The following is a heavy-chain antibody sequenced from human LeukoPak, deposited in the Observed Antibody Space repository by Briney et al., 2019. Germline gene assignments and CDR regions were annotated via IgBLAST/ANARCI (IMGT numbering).Heavy chain of an antibody. CDR1: GFDFSNNG. D-gene: IGHD6-19*01. CDR3: AKAIAVSDSYFAY. V-gene: IGHV3-30*02. J-gene: IGHJ4*02. CDR2: IRYEWANQ. Sequence: PGGSLRLSCGASGFDFSNNGMHWVRQAPGKGVEWVAFIRYEWANQYYADSVRGRFTISRDNSKNTLYLQMDSLRSEDTVLYHCAKAIAVSDSYFAYWGQGTLATVSS.